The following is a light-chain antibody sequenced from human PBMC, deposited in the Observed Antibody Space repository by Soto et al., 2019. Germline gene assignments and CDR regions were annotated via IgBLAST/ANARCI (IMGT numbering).Light chain of an antibody. CDR2: GAS. CDR3: QQYNNWEYT. V-gene: IGKV3-15*01. CDR1: QSVTTN. Sequence: EIVMTQSPDTLSVSPGEGATLSCRASQSVTTNLAWYQQNPGQAPRLLIYGASTRATGIPARFSGSGSGTEFTLTISSLQSEDFVVYYCQQYNNWEYTFGQGTKLEIK. J-gene: IGKJ2*01.